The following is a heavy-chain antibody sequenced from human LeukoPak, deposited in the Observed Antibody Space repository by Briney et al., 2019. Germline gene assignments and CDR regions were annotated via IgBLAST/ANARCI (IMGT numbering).Heavy chain of an antibody. J-gene: IGHJ4*02. CDR1: GFTFSSYA. V-gene: IGHV3-23*01. Sequence: RGSLRLSCAASGFTFSSYAMSWVRQAPGKGLEWVSAISGSGGSTYYADSVKGRFTISRDNSKNTLYLQMNSLRAEGTAVYYCAKRRFGELFGPDYWGQGTLVTVSS. CDR3: AKRRFGELFGPDY. D-gene: IGHD3-10*01. CDR2: ISGSGGST.